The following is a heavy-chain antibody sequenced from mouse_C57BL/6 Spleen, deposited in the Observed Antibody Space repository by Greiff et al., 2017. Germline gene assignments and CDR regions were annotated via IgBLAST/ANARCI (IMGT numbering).Heavy chain of an antibody. Sequence: QVQLKESGPELVKPGASVKISCKASGYAFSSSWMNWVKQRPGKGLEWIGRIYPGDGDTNYNGKFKGKATLTADKSSSTAYMQLSSLTSEDSAVYFCARFYDGYYVSYFDYWGQGTTLTVSS. J-gene: IGHJ2*01. CDR3: ARFYDGYYVSYFDY. CDR1: GYAFSSSW. V-gene: IGHV1-82*01. D-gene: IGHD2-3*01. CDR2: IYPGDGDT.